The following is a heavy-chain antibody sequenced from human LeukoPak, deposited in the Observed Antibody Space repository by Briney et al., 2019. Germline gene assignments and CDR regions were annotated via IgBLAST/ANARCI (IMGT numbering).Heavy chain of an antibody. CDR2: IYYSGST. CDR3: ARSIFKGPFDY. Sequence: KPSETLSLTCTVSGGSNSSSSYYWGWIRQPPGKGLEWIGSIYYSGSTYYNPSLKSRVTISVDTSKNQFSLKLSSVTAADTAVYYCARSIFKGPFDYWGQGTLVTVSS. CDR1: GGSNSSSSYY. V-gene: IGHV4-39*07. J-gene: IGHJ4*02. D-gene: IGHD2-21*01.